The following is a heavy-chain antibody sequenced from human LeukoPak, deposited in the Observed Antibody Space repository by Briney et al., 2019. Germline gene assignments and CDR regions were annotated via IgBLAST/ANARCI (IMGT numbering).Heavy chain of an antibody. Sequence: SVKVSCKASGYTFTSYGISWVRQAPGQGLEWMGWISPYTTKTNYAQSLQGRVTMTTDTSTSTAYMELRSLRSDDTAVYYCAREGGVGPTAPPDYYSYQMDVWGKGTTVTVSS. V-gene: IGHV1-18*01. J-gene: IGHJ6*03. CDR1: GYTFTSYG. CDR2: ISPYTTKT. CDR3: AREGGVGPTAPPDYYSYQMDV. D-gene: IGHD1-26*01.